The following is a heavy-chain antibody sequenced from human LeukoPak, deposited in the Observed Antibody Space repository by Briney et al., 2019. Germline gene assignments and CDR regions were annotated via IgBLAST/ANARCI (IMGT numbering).Heavy chain of an antibody. CDR2: INPNSLIP. D-gene: IGHD4-17*01. CDR3: ARVKPVPTVSFDP. CDR1: GYTLSDYD. J-gene: IGHJ5*02. Sequence: EASVKVSCKASGYTLSDYDINWVRQAPGQGLEYMGWINPNSLIPGYARKFRGRVTLTMDTSIRTAYMELSGLTYDDTAIYYCARVKPVPTVSFDPRGQGTLVTVSS. V-gene: IGHV1-8*01.